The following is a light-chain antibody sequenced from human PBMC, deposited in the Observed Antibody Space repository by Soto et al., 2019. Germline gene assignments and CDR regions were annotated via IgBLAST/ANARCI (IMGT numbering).Light chain of an antibody. CDR3: SSSTSSSTLG. CDR2: DVS. V-gene: IGLV2-14*01. Sequence: QSALTQPASVSGSPGQSITISCTGTSSDVGGYNYVSWYQQHPGKAPKLMIYDVSNRPSGVSNRFSGSKSGNTASLTISGLQAEYEADYYCSSSTSSSTLGFGGGTKVTVL. CDR1: SSDVGGYNY. J-gene: IGLJ3*02.